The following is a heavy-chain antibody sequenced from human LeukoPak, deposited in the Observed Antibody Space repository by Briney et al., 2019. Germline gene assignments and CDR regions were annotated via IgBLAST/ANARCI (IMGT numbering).Heavy chain of an antibody. Sequence: PGGSLRLSCAASGFTFSSYWMSWVRQAPGKGLEWVSNIKQDGSEKYYVDSVKGRFTISRDNAKNSLYLQMNSLRAEDTAVYYCAREGDDFWSGYLKWFDPWGQGTLVTVSS. CDR2: IKQDGSEK. CDR3: AREGDDFWSGYLKWFDP. D-gene: IGHD3-3*01. CDR1: GFTFSSYW. V-gene: IGHV3-7*01. J-gene: IGHJ5*02.